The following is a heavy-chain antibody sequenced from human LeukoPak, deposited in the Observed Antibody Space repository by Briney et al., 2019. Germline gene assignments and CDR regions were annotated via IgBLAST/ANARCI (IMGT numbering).Heavy chain of an antibody. J-gene: IGHJ6*04. Sequence: SETLSLTCVVYGGSFSGYYWSWIRQPPGKGLEWIGEINHSGSTNYNPSLKSRVTISVDTSKNQFSLKLSSVTAADTAVYYCANSIAAAAKGENYYGMDVGGKGPTAPVSS. D-gene: IGHD6-13*01. CDR3: ANSIAAAAKGENYYGMDV. CDR2: INHSGST. V-gene: IGHV4-34*01. CDR1: GGSFSGYY.